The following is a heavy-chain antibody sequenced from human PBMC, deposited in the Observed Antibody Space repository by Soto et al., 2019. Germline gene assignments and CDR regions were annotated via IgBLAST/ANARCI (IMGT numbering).Heavy chain of an antibody. D-gene: IGHD3-22*01. CDR2: ISGSGGST. CDR1: GFTFSSYA. V-gene: IGHV3-23*01. CDR3: AKSPIKSFYDSSGYYYFDY. J-gene: IGHJ4*02. Sequence: GGSLRLSCASSGFTFSSYAMSWVRRAPGKGLEWVSAISGSGGSTYYADSVKGRFTISRDNSKNTLYLQMNSLRAEDTAVYYCAKSPIKSFYDSSGYYYFDYWGQGTLVTVYS.